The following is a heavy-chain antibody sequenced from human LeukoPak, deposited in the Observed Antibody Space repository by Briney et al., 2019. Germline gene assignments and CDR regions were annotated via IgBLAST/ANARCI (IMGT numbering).Heavy chain of an antibody. V-gene: IGHV1-2*02. D-gene: IGHD3-22*01. CDR1: GYTFTDYY. Sequence: ASVKVSCKASGYTFTDYYMHWVRLAPGQGLEWMGWINPNSGGTNYAQKFQGRVTMARDTSTSTVYMELSSLGSEDTAVYYCARGYYYDSSAGPSEYWGQGTLVTVSS. CDR3: ARGYYYDSSAGPSEY. CDR2: INPNSGGT. J-gene: IGHJ4*02.